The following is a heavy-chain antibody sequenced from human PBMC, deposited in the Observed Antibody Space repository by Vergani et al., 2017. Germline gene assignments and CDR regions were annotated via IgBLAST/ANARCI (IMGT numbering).Heavy chain of an antibody. J-gene: IGHJ4*02. CDR2: ISWNSGAV. D-gene: IGHD3-10*01. Sequence: EVDLVESGGGLAQPGGSLRLSCEASGITFWKFGMHWVRQGPGKGLEWVSGISWNSGAVDYADSVRGRFTISRDDDKNSLYLQMNSLRIEDTAVYYCTKDQAGDLDYWGQGTLVTVSS. CDR3: TKDQAGDLDY. V-gene: IGHV3-9*01. CDR1: GITFWKFG.